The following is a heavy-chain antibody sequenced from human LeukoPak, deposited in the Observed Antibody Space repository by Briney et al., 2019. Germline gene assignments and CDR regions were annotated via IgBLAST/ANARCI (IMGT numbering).Heavy chain of an antibody. Sequence: GGSLRLSCAASGFTFSSYSMNWVRQAPGKGLEWVSSISSSSSYIYYADSVKGRFTISRDNAKNSLYLQMNSLRAEDTAVYYCARVYEDYGGNSGFIDYWGQGTLVTVSS. J-gene: IGHJ4*02. D-gene: IGHD4-23*01. CDR2: ISSSSSYI. CDR1: GFTFSSYS. CDR3: ARVYEDYGGNSGFIDY. V-gene: IGHV3-21*01.